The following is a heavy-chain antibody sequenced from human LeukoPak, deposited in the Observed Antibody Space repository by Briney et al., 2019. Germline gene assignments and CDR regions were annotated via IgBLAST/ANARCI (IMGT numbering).Heavy chain of an antibody. Sequence: QAGGSLRLSCVASGLSFSSWSMNWVRQAPGKGLEWVSYISSGGSTIYYAESVKGRFTISRDNVKNSLHLQMYSLRVEDTAVYYCAREVDTMNSDYCFDYWGQGTLVTVSS. CDR3: AREVDTMNSDYCFDY. J-gene: IGHJ4*02. D-gene: IGHD5-18*01. V-gene: IGHV3-48*01. CDR2: ISSGGSTI. CDR1: GLSFSSWS.